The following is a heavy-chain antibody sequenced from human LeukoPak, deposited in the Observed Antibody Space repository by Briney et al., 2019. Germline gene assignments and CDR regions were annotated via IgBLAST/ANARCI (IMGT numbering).Heavy chain of an antibody. D-gene: IGHD3-9*01. V-gene: IGHV3-7*03. CDR2: IKQDGSEK. J-gene: IGHJ4*02. CDR1: GFTFSSYW. Sequence: PGGSLRLSCAASGFTFSSYWMSWVRQAPGKGLEWVANIKQDGSEKYYVGSVKGRFTISRDNAKNSLYLQMNSLRAEDTAVYYCARGYYDILTGYTFDYWGQGTLVTVSS. CDR3: ARGYYDILTGYTFDY.